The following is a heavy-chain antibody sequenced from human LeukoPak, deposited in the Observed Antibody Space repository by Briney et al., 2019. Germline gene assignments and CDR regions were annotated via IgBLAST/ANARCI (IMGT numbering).Heavy chain of an antibody. CDR3: ARDSGSIPRSAFDI. Sequence: GGSLRLSCAASGFTFSSYSMNWVRQAPGKGLEWVSYISSSSSTIYYADSVKGRFTISGDNAKNSLYLQMNSLRAEDTAAYYCARDSGSIPRSAFDIWGQGTMVTVSS. V-gene: IGHV3-48*01. CDR1: GFTFSSYS. D-gene: IGHD1-26*01. J-gene: IGHJ3*02. CDR2: ISSSSSTI.